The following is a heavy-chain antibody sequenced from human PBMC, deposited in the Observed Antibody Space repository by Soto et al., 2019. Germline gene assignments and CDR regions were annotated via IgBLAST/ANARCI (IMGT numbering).Heavy chain of an antibody. CDR1: GFTFSVYK. CDR2: ISNEGGTT. Sequence: GGSLRLSCAAPGFTFSVYKMHWVRQAPGKGLEWVAGISNEGGTTYYADSVKGRFTISRDNSKNTLYFQMSSLRPEDTAVYYCAAATLLPFDYWGQGTQVTVSS. D-gene: IGHD3-10*01. J-gene: IGHJ4*02. V-gene: IGHV3-64D*06. CDR3: AAATLLPFDY.